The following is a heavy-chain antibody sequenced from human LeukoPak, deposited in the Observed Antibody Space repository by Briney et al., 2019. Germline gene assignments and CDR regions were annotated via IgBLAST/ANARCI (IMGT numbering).Heavy chain of an antibody. J-gene: IGHJ4*02. V-gene: IGHV4-4*07. D-gene: IGHD1-14*01. CDR1: GGSISSYY. Sequence: SETLSLTCTVSGGSISSYYWSWIRQPAGKGLEWIGRIDISGSTNYNPSLKSRVTMSVDTSKNRFSLKLSSVAAADTAIYYCARGARKVTNDYWGQGTLVTVSS. CDR2: IDISGST. CDR3: ARGARKVTNDY.